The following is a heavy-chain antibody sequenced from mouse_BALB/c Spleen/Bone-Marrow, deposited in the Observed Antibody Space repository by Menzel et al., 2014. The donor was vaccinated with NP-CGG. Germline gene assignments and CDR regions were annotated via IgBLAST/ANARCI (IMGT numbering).Heavy chain of an antibody. CDR3: ARLGYYGMMAY. Sequence: EVKVVESGGGLVQPGGSLKLSCAVSGFDFSRYRMSWVRQAPGKGPEWIGEINPESNTINYTPSLKDKFIISRDNAKNTLYLQMSKVRSEDTALYYCARLGYYGMMAYWGQGTSVTVSS. CDR1: GFDFSRYR. J-gene: IGHJ4*01. CDR2: INPESNTI. V-gene: IGHV4-1*02. D-gene: IGHD1-1*01.